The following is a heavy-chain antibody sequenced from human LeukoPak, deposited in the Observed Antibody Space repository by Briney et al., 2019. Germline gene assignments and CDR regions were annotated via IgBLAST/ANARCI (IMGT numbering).Heavy chain of an antibody. CDR1: GGTFGSYT. D-gene: IGHD6-25*01. Sequence: ASVKVSCKASGGTFGSYTISWVRQAPGQGLEWMGRIIPILGIANYAQKFQGRVTITADKSTSTAYMELSSLRSEDTPVYYCARDRPAYYFDYWGQGTLVTVSS. V-gene: IGHV1-69*04. CDR3: ARDRPAYYFDY. J-gene: IGHJ4*02. CDR2: IIPILGIA.